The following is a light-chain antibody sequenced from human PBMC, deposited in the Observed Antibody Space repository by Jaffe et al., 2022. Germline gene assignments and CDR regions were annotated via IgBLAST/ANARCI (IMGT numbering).Light chain of an antibody. Sequence: DIQMTQSPSSLSASVGDRVTITCRASQSISSYLNWYQQKPGKAPKLLIYAASSLQSGVPSRFSGSGSGTDFTLTISSLQPEDFATYYCQQRAGALVTFGGGTKVEIK. J-gene: IGKJ4*01. V-gene: IGKV1-39*01. CDR2: AAS. CDR1: QSISSY. CDR3: QQRAGALVT.